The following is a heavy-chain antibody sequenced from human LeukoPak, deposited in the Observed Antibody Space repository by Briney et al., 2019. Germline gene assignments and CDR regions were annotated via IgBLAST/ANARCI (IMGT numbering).Heavy chain of an antibody. Sequence: ASVKVSCKASGYTFTSYYIHWVRQAPGQGLEWMGIINPSGGSTSYAQKFQGRVTMTRDTSTSTVYMELSSLRSEDTAVYYCARGVKRSSGWTHYFDYWGQGALVTVSS. CDR2: INPSGGST. CDR1: GYTFTSYY. J-gene: IGHJ4*02. CDR3: ARGVKRSSGWTHYFDY. V-gene: IGHV1-46*01. D-gene: IGHD6-19*01.